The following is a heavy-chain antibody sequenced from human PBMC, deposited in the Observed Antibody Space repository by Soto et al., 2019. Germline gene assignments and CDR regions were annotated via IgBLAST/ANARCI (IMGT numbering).Heavy chain of an antibody. CDR1: GFTFSSYG. J-gene: IGHJ6*02. Sequence: QVQLVESGGGVVQPGGTLRLSCAASGFTFSSYGMQWVRQAPGKGLEWVAVIAYDGSLKYYVDSVKGRFTISRDNSKNTLYLQINSLRAEDTAVYYCAKDLKVSGSHYGTLNYYYGRDVWGQGTTVSVSS. CDR2: IAYDGSLK. V-gene: IGHV3-30*18. CDR3: AKDLKVSGSHYGTLNYYYGRDV. D-gene: IGHD3-10*01.